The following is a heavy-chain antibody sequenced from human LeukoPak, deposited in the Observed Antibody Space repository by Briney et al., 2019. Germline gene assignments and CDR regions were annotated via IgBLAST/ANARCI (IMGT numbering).Heavy chain of an antibody. J-gene: IGHJ3*02. CDR1: GGTFSSYG. D-gene: IGHD3-10*01. Sequence: GASVKVSCKASGGTFSSYGISWVRQAPGQGLEWMGGIIPILGTANYAQKFQGRVTITADESTSTAYMEVSSLRAEDTAVYSCARTLGLRGAAFDIWGQGTMVTVSS. V-gene: IGHV1-69*13. CDR2: IIPILGTA. CDR3: ARTLGLRGAAFDI.